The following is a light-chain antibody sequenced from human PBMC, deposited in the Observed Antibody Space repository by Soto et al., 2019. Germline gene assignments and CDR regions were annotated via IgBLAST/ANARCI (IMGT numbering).Light chain of an antibody. CDR3: QHYHNWPPWT. CDR2: RAS. J-gene: IGKJ1*01. CDR1: QSISSK. V-gene: IGKV3-15*01. Sequence: EIVMTQSPATLSVSPGERATLSCRASQSISSKLAWYQQKPGQAPRLLIYRASTRATGIPARFSGSGSGTDFTLTITSLQSEDFAVYYCQHYHNWPPWTFGQGTKVEI.